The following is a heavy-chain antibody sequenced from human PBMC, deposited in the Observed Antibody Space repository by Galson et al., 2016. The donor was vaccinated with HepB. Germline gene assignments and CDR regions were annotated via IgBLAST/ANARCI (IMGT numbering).Heavy chain of an antibody. J-gene: IGHJ6*02. CDR1: GASMRTGDYY. V-gene: IGHV4-30-4*01. CDR2: IFYSGSP. CDR3: ARGGRFYFYGMDV. Sequence: TLSLTCTVSGASMRTGDYYWTWIRQPPGKGLELIGYIFYSGSPYYNPSLKSRVSISADMSNKQFSLKLSSVSAADTAVYFCARGGRFYFYGMDVWGQGTTVTVS. D-gene: IGHD3-16*01.